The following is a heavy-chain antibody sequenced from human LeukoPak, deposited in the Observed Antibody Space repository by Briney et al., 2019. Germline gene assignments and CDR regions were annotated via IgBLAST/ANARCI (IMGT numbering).Heavy chain of an antibody. CDR3: ARGLYYFDSSGYLYY. CDR1: VFAVSSNY. J-gene: IGHJ4*02. V-gene: IGHV3-53*01. D-gene: IGHD3-22*01. CDR2: MYSGGST. Sequence: SLRLSCAASVFAVSSNYMSWVREAAGKGLEWGSVMYSGGSTYYADSVKGRFTISRDNSKNTLYLQMNSLRAEDTAVYYCARGLYYFDSSGYLYYWGQGTLVTVSS.